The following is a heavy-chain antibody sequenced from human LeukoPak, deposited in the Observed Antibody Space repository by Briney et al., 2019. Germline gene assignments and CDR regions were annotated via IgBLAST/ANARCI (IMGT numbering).Heavy chain of an antibody. V-gene: IGHV4-39*01. J-gene: IGHJ4*02. CDR2: IHYTGST. CDR3: ARYWGPYDNSGAYFDY. D-gene: IGHD3-22*01. CDR1: GDSISSSGYY. Sequence: PSETLSLTCTVSGDSISSSGYYWVWLRQPPGKGLEWIATIHYTGSTYYNPSLKSRVTISVDTSKNQFSLKLSSVTAADTAMYYCARYWGPYDNSGAYFDYWGQGTLVTVSS.